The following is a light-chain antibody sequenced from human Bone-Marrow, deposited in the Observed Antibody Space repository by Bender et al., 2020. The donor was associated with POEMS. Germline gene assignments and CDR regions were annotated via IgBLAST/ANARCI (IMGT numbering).Light chain of an antibody. CDR2: EGS. CDR1: SSDVGAYNY. V-gene: IGLV2-8*01. Sequence: QSALTQPPSASGSPGQSVTISCTGTSSDVGAYNYVSWYQQHPGKAPKLVIYEGSQRPSGVSNRFSGSKSGNTASLKISGLQPEDEADYFCCSHVDRRNVVVFGGGTKLTV. CDR3: CSHVDRRNVVV. J-gene: IGLJ2*01.